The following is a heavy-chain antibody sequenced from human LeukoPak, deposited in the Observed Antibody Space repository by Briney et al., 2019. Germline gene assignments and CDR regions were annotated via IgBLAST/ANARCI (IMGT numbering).Heavy chain of an antibody. V-gene: IGHV4-39*01. J-gene: IGHJ3*02. CDR1: GGSISSSSYY. CDR2: IYYSGST. D-gene: IGHD3-22*01. CDR3: ARHFYDRGAFDI. Sequence: SETLSLTCTVSGGSISSSSYYRGWIRQPPGKGLEWIGSIYYSGSTYYNPSLKSRVTISVDTSKNQFSLKLSSVTAADTAVYYCARHFYDRGAFDIWGQGTMVTVSS.